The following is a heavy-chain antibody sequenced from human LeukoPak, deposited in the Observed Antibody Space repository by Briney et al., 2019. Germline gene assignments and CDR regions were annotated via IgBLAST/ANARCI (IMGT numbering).Heavy chain of an antibody. J-gene: IGHJ4*02. V-gene: IGHV3-9*01. D-gene: IGHD5-12*01. CDR2: ISWNSGSI. CDR3: AKDRVLSGLDY. CDR1: GFTFDDYA. Sequence: PGGSLRLSCAASGFTFDDYAMHWVRQAPGKGLEWVSGISWNSGSIGYADSVKGRFTISRDNAKNSLYLQMNSLRAEDTALYYCAKDRVLSGLDYWGQGTLVTVSS.